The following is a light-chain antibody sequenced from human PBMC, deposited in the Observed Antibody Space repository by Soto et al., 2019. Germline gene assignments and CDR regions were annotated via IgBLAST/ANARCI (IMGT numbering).Light chain of an antibody. CDR3: QQYNNWPPDRT. V-gene: IGKV3-15*01. CDR1: QSVSSN. CDR2: GAS. J-gene: IGKJ1*01. Sequence: EIVLTQSPATLSLSPGERATLSCGASQSVSSNLAWYQQKPGQAPRLLIYGASTRATGIPARFSGSGSGTEFTLTIISLQSEDFAIYFCQQYNNWPPDRTFGQGTKVEIK.